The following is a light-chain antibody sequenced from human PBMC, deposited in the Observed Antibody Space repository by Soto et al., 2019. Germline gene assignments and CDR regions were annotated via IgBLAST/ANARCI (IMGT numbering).Light chain of an antibody. J-gene: IGLJ1*01. CDR1: SSNIGAGYD. V-gene: IGLV1-40*01. Sequence: QSVLTQPPSASGAPGQRVTISCTGSSSNIGAGYDVRWYQQLPGTAPKLLIYGNSNRPSGVPDRFSGSKSGTSASLPITVRQAEDEADYYYQSYDSSLSAPYVFGTGTKLTVL. CDR2: GNS. CDR3: QSYDSSLSAPYV.